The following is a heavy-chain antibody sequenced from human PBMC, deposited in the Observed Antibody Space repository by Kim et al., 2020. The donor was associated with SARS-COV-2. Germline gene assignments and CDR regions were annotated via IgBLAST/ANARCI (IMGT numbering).Heavy chain of an antibody. D-gene: IGHD3-10*01. V-gene: IGHV1-18*04. CDR3: ARDQLPMYYYGSGSYYKEGHFDY. CDR2: ISAYNGNT. J-gene: IGHJ4*02. CDR1: GYTFTSYG. Sequence: ASVKVSCKASGYTFTSYGISWVRQAPGQGLEWMGWISAYNGNTNYAQKLQGRVTMTTDTSTSTAYMELRSLRSDDTAVYYCARDQLPMYYYGSGSYYKEGHFDYWGQGTLVTVSS.